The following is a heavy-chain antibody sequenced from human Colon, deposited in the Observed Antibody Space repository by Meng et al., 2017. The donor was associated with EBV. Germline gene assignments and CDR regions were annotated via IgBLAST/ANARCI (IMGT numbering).Heavy chain of an antibody. CDR3: ARNYYFDY. CDR2: IYYTGST. J-gene: IGHJ4*02. V-gene: IGHV4-30-4*01. CDR1: GGSINSGDYY. Sequence: VRLHVSGPGLVKPPQTLSLTCTVSGGSINSGDYYWSWIRQPPGKGLEWIGYIYYTGSTYYNPSLKSRVTVSMDTSKNQFSLRLSSVTAADTAVYYCARNYYFDYWGQGTLVTVSS.